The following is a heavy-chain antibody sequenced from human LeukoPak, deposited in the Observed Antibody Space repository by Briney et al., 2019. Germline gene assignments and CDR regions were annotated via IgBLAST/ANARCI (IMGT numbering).Heavy chain of an antibody. Sequence: SETLSLTCTVSGDSISNYYWSWIRPPPGKGLEWIGFIYYSGGTKYNPSLKSRVIISVDTSKNQFSLKLSAVTAADTAVYYCARVHYYGSGLSSYFDYWGQGTLVTVSS. CDR3: ARVHYYGSGLSSYFDY. D-gene: IGHD3-10*01. CDR2: IYYSGGT. CDR1: GDSISNYY. V-gene: IGHV4-59*01. J-gene: IGHJ4*02.